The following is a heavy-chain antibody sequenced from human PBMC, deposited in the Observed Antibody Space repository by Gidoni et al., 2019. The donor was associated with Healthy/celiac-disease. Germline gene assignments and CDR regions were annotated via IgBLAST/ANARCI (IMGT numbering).Heavy chain of an antibody. D-gene: IGHD4-17*01. CDR3: AKDVYGDYADGRGWFDP. V-gene: IGHV3-9*01. J-gene: IGHJ5*02. CDR1: GFTFDEYA. Sequence: EVQLVESGGGLVQPGRSLRLYCAASGFTFDEYAMPWVRPAPGKGWDWVSGISWNSGSIGYADSVKGRFTISIDNAKNSLYLQMNSLRAEDTALYYCAKDVYGDYADGRGWFDPWGQGTLVTVSS. CDR2: ISWNSGSI.